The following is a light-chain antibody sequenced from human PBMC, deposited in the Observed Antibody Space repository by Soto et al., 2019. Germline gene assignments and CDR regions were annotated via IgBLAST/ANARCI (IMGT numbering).Light chain of an antibody. CDR3: SSFTSSYTFV. CDR2: EVN. V-gene: IGLV2-14*01. J-gene: IGLJ1*01. CDR1: SSDVGGYSY. Sequence: QSALTQPASVSGSPGQSITISCTGTSSDVGGYSYVSWYQQHPGKAPKLMIYEVNNRPSGVSNRVFGSKSGNTASLTISGLQAEDEADYYCSSFTSSYTFVFGTGTKLTVL.